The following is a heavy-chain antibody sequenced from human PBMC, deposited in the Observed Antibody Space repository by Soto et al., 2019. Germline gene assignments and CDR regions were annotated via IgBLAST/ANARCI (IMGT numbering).Heavy chain of an antibody. CDR2: ISYDLNNK. CDR1: GFTFSSYG. Sequence: GGSLRLSCAASGFTFSSYGMHWVRQAPGKGLEWVAVISYDLNNKYYADSVKGRFTISRDNSKNTLYVQMNSLRAEDTAVYYCSKDTALTMSPDYYFDSWGQGTLVTVSS. D-gene: IGHD3-22*01. V-gene: IGHV3-30*18. CDR3: SKDTALTMSPDYYFDS. J-gene: IGHJ4*02.